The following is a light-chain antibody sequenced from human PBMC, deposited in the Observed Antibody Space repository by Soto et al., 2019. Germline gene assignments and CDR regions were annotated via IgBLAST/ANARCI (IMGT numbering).Light chain of an antibody. Sequence: AIPMTQSPSSLSASVGDRVTITCRASQGIRNDLGWYQQKPGKAPKLLIYAASSLQSGVPSRFSGSGSGTEFTLTISSLQPEDSASYYCLQDYNYPRAFGQGTKVEIK. CDR1: QGIRND. V-gene: IGKV1-6*01. CDR3: LQDYNYPRA. J-gene: IGKJ1*01. CDR2: AAS.